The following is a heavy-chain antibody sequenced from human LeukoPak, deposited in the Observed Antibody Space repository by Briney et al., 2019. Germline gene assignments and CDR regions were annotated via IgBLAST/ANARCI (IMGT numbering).Heavy chain of an antibody. CDR2: INSDGSST. V-gene: IGHV3-74*01. J-gene: IGHJ5*02. Sequence: SGGSLRLSCAASGFTFSLYWMHWVRQAPGKGLVWVSRINSDGSSTTYADSVKGRFTISRDNAKNTLYLQMNSLRAEDTAVYYCARDGVEFYNWFDPWGQGTLVTVSS. CDR1: GFTFSLYW. D-gene: IGHD2-21*01. CDR3: ARDGVEFYNWFDP.